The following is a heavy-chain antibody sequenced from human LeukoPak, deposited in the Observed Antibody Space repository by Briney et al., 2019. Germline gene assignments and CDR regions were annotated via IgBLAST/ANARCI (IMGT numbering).Heavy chain of an antibody. V-gene: IGHV4-59*08. D-gene: IGHD6-13*01. CDR3: ARRAGIGQAYFDY. Sequence: SETLSLTCTVSGGSMSFYYWSWIRQSPGEVLECIGYIHYSGSTYYNPSLKSRVTISVDTSKNQFSLNLDPVTAADTAVYYCARRAGIGQAYFDYWGQGTLVTVSS. CDR2: IHYSGST. CDR1: GGSMSFYY. J-gene: IGHJ4*02.